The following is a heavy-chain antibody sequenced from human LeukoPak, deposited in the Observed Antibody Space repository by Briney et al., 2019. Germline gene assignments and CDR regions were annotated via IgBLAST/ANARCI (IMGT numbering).Heavy chain of an antibody. CDR3: AKNPYEYYFDY. V-gene: IGHV1-2*02. CDR2: INPNSGDT. D-gene: IGHD5-12*01. CDR1: GYTLTGYY. J-gene: IGHJ4*02. Sequence: ASVKVSCKASGYTLTGYYMHWLRQAPGQGLEWMGWINPNSGDTNYAQKFQGRVTMTRDTSISTAYMELSRLTSDDTAVYYCAKNPYEYYFDYWGQGTLVAVSS.